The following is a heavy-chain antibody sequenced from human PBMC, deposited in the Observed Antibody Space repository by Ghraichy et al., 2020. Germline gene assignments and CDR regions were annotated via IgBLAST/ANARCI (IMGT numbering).Heavy chain of an antibody. CDR3: ARAGDILTGYYNGPFDY. D-gene: IGHD3-9*01. J-gene: IGHJ4*01. V-gene: IGHV1-2*06. CDR1: GYTVTGYY. CDR2: INPNSGGT. Sequence: ASVKVSCKASGYTVTGYYMHWVRQAPGQGLEWMGRINPNSGGTNYAQKFQGRVTMTRDTSISTAYMELSRLRSDDTAVYYCARAGDILTGYYNGPFDYWGHGTLVTVSS.